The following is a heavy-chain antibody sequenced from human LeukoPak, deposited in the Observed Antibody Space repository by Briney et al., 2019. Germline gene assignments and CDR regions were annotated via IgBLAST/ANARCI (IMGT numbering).Heavy chain of an antibody. CDR3: ARGDFISSRDYLFFFDY. Sequence: SVKVSCKASGGTFSSYAISWVRQAPGQGLEWMGGIIPIFGTANYAQKFQGRVTITADESTSTAYMELSSLRSEDTAVYYCARGDFISSRDYLFFFDYWGQGSLVTVSS. CDR1: GGTFSSYA. D-gene: IGHD3-16*01. V-gene: IGHV1-69*13. CDR2: IIPIFGTA. J-gene: IGHJ4*01.